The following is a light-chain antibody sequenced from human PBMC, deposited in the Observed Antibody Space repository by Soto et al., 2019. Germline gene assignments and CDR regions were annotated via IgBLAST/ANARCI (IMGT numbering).Light chain of an antibody. J-gene: IGLJ2*01. V-gene: IGLV6-57*02. CDR1: SGSITSNY. Sequence: NFMLTQPHSLSGSPGKTITISCTGTSGSITSNYVQWYQQRQGSAPIIVIYEDNQRPSGVPDRFSSSIDRSSNSASLTISGLKTEDEADYYCQSYDTNSVVFGGGTKLTVL. CDR2: EDN. CDR3: QSYDTNSVV.